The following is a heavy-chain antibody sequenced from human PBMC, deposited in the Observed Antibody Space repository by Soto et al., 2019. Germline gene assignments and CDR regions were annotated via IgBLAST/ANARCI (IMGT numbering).Heavy chain of an antibody. V-gene: IGHV4-4*07. Sequence: SETLSLTCTVSGGSISSYYWSWIRQPAGKGLEWIGRIYTSGSTNYNPSLKSRVTMSVDTSKNQFSLKLSSVTAADTAVYYCARDLGEWLLDYYYYYGMDVWGQGTKVTVSS. J-gene: IGHJ6*02. D-gene: IGHD3-10*01. CDR2: IYTSGST. CDR3: ARDLGEWLLDYYYYYGMDV. CDR1: GGSISSYY.